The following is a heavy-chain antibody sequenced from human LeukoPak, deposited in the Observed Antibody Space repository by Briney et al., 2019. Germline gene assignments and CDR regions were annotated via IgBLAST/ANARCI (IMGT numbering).Heavy chain of an antibody. J-gene: IGHJ4*02. Sequence: GASVKVSCKASGYTFTGYYMHWVRQAPGQGLEWMGRINPNSGGTNYAQKFQGRVTMTTETSTSTAYMELRSLRSDDTAVYYCARDYSRGDPDYWGQGTLVTVSS. CDR2: INPNSGGT. CDR1: GYTFTGYY. D-gene: IGHD6-19*01. CDR3: ARDYSRGDPDY. V-gene: IGHV1-2*06.